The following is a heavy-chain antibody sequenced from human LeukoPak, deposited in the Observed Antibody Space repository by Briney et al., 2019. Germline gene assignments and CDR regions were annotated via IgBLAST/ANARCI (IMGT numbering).Heavy chain of an antibody. J-gene: IGHJ4*02. D-gene: IGHD4-17*01. V-gene: IGHV1-8*01. Sequence: ASVKVSCKASGYTFTSYDINWVRQATGQGLEWMGWMNPNSGNTGYAQKFQGRVTMTRNTSISTAYMELSSLRSEDTAVYYCARGRGSPYGDYGPVDYWGQGTLVTVSS. CDR2: MNPNSGNT. CDR1: GYTFTSYD. CDR3: ARGRGSPYGDYGPVDY.